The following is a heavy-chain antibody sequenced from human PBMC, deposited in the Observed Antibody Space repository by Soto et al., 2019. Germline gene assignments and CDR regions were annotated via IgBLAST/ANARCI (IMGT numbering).Heavy chain of an antibody. D-gene: IGHD3-3*01. CDR1: GFTFEDYA. CDR3: AKAGFWSGYYSLVDY. CDR2: ISWNSGSI. Sequence: HPGGSLRLSCAASGFTFEDYAMHWVRQAPGKGLEWVSGISWNSGSIGYADSVKGRFTISRDNAKNSLYLQMNSLRAEDTALYYCAKAGFWSGYYSLVDYWGQGTLVTVSS. V-gene: IGHV3-9*01. J-gene: IGHJ4*02.